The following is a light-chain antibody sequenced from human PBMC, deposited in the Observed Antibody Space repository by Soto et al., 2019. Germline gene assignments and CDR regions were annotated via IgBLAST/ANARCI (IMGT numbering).Light chain of an antibody. CDR3: QQRKNWQVT. J-gene: IGKJ5*01. CDR2: DAS. V-gene: IGKV3-11*01. Sequence: EIVLTQSPVTLSLSPGERATLSCRASQSVGSYLAWYQQKPGQAPRLLIYDASNWATGIPARFSGSGSGTDFTLTISSLEPEDFAVYYCQQRKNWQVTFGQGTRLEIK. CDR1: QSVGSY.